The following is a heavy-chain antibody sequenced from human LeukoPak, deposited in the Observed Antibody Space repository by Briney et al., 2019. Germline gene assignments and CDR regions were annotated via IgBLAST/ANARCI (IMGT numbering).Heavy chain of an antibody. CDR1: GYSFTSYW. Sequence: GASLKISCKGSGYSFTSYWIGWVRQMPGKGLEWMGIIYPGDSDTRYSPSFQGQVTISADKSISTAYLQWSSLKASDTAMYYCARLMYYYDSSGYYSQYFDYWGQGTLVTVSS. V-gene: IGHV5-51*01. CDR2: IYPGDSDT. CDR3: ARLMYYYDSSGYYSQYFDY. J-gene: IGHJ4*02. D-gene: IGHD3-22*01.